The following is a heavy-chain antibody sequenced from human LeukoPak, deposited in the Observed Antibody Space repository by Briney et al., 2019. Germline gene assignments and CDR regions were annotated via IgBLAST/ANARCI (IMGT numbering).Heavy chain of an antibody. V-gene: IGHV4-59*01. Sequence: PSETLSLTCTVSGGSISNYYWSWLRQPPGKGLEWIGYIYYSGSTSYNPSLKSRVTISVDTSKNQFSLKLSSVTAADTAVYYCARVSSQVGTTSQYYFDYWGQGTLVTVSS. D-gene: IGHD1/OR15-1a*01. CDR2: IYYSGST. CDR3: ARVSSQVGTTSQYYFDY. CDR1: GGSISNYY. J-gene: IGHJ4*02.